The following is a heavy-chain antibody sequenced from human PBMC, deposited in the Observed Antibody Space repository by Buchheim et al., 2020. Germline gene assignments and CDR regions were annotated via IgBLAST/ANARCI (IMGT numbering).Heavy chain of an antibody. CDR2: ISSSSSTI. CDR3: ARAGSGSFYYYYGMDV. Sequence: EVQLAESGGGLVQPGGSLRLSCAASGFTFSSYSMNWVRQAPGKGLEWVSYISSSSSTIYYADSVKGRFTISRDNAKNSLYLQMNSLRAEDTAVYYCARAGSGSFYYYYGMDVWGQGTT. CDR1: GFTFSSYS. V-gene: IGHV3-48*01. D-gene: IGHD3-10*01. J-gene: IGHJ6*02.